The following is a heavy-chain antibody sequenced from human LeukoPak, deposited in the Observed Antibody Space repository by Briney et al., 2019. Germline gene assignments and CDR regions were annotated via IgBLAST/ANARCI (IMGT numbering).Heavy chain of an antibody. Sequence: ASVKVSCKFSGYTLTELSMHWVRQAPGKGLEWMGGFDPEDGETIYAQKFQGRVTMTEDTSTDTAYMELSSLRSEDTAVYYCATATLDQIVATTYFDYWGQGTLVTVSS. V-gene: IGHV1-24*01. J-gene: IGHJ4*02. CDR2: FDPEDGET. CDR3: ATATLDQIVATTYFDY. CDR1: GYTLTELS. D-gene: IGHD5-12*01.